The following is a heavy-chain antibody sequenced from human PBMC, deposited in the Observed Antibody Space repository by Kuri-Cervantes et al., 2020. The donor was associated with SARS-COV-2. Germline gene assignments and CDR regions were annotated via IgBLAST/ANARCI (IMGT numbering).Heavy chain of an antibody. Sequence: GGSLRPSCAASGFNFSRTDMHWVRQTPGEGLEWVTITSYDGTTKYYADSVKGRFTISRDNSKNTLYLQMNDLRGDDTAVYFCARGRVGVQAFWGQGTLVTVSS. CDR1: GFNFSRTD. J-gene: IGHJ4*02. CDR3: ARGRVGVQAF. D-gene: IGHD2-21*01. CDR2: TSYDGTTK. V-gene: IGHV3-30-3*01.